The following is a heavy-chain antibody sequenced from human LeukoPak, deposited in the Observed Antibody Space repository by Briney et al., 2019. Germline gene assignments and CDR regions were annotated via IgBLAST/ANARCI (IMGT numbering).Heavy chain of an antibody. CDR2: IYYGGSA. V-gene: IGHV4-59*01. D-gene: IGHD7-27*01. CDR3: ARREGTWGTSDI. Sequence: SETLSLTCTVSGGSISSYYWSWIRQPPGKGLEWIGYIYYGGSANYNPSLKSRVTISEDTSKNQFSLKLSSVTAADTAVYYCARREGTWGTSDIWGQGTMVTVSS. CDR1: GGSISSYY. J-gene: IGHJ3*02.